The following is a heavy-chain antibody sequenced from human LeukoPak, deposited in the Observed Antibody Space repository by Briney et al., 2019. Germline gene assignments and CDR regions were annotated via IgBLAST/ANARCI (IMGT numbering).Heavy chain of an antibody. D-gene: IGHD6-19*01. CDR3: AKDIGSLDYSSGWYGEGFDY. CDR2: ISWNSGSI. CDR1: GFTFDDYA. V-gene: IGHV3-9*01. Sequence: PGGSLRLSCAASGFTFDDYAMHWVRQAPGKGLEWVSGISWNSGSIGYADSVKGRFTISRDNAKNSLYLQMNSLRAEDTALYYCAKDIGSLDYSSGWYGEGFDYWGQGTLVTVSS. J-gene: IGHJ4*02.